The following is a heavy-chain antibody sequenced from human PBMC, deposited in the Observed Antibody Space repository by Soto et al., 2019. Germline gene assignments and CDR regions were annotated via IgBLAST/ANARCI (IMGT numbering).Heavy chain of an antibody. Sequence: WGSLRLSCAASGFTFSSYAMSWVRQAPGKGLEWVSAISGSGGSTYYADSVKGRFTISRDNSKNTLYLQMNSLRAEDTAVYYCAKEIVVVPAAEQGDAFDIWGQGTMVTVSS. CDR3: AKEIVVVPAAEQGDAFDI. V-gene: IGHV3-23*01. J-gene: IGHJ3*02. CDR1: GFTFSSYA. D-gene: IGHD2-2*01. CDR2: ISGSGGST.